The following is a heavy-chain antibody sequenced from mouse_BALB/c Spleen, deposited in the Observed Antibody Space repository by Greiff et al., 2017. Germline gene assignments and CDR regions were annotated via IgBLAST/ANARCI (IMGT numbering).Heavy chain of an antibody. J-gene: IGHJ3*01. CDR3: ARGSLLRLQAY. CDR1: GYTFSSYW. D-gene: IGHD1-2*01. V-gene: IGHV1-9*01. CDR2: ILPGSGST. Sequence: QVQLQQSGAELMKPGASVKISCKATGYTFSSYWIEWVKQRPGHGLEWIGEILPGSGSTNYNEKFKGKATFTADTSSNTAYMQLSSLTSEDSAVYYCARGSLLRLQAYWGQGTLVTVSA.